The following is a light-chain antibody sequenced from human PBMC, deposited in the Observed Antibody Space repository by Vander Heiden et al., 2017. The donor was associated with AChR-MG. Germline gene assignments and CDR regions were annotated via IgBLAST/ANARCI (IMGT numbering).Light chain of an antibody. J-gene: IGKJ2*01. CDR1: QTVYSN. Sequence: EIVMTQSPATLSVSPGQTVTLSCRASQTVYSNLAWYQQKPGKAPRLLIYGASTRATGIPARFSGSGSGTEFSLTISSLQSEDFAVYYCQQHNNWPRTFGQGTKLEIK. CDR2: GAS. CDR3: QQHNNWPRT. V-gene: IGKV3-15*01.